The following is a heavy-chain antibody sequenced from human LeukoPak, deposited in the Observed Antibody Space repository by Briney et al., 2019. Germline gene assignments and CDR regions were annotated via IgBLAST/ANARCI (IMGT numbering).Heavy chain of an antibody. CDR3: ARTPTYYYDSGGHTPQPPPDY. D-gene: IGHD3-22*01. CDR1: GFTFRSYA. Sequence: GGSLRLSCAASGFTFRSYAMHWVRQAPGKGLEWVAVISYDGSNKYYADSVKGRFTISRDNSKNTLYLQMNSLRAEDTAVYYCARTPTYYYDSGGHTPQPPPDYWGQGTLVTVSS. CDR2: ISYDGSNK. J-gene: IGHJ4*02. V-gene: IGHV3-30-3*01.